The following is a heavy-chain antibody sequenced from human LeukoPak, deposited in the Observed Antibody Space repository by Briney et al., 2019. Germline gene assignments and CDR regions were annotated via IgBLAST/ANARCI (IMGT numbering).Heavy chain of an antibody. J-gene: IGHJ5*02. CDR2: IYYSGST. Sequence: SETLSLTCTVSGGSISSGGYYWGWLRQHPGKGLEWIVYIYYSGSTYYNPSLKSRVTISVDTSKNQFSLKLSSVTAADTAVYYCARGDSYSSSWKGNWFGPWGQGTLVTVSS. D-gene: IGHD6-13*01. CDR3: ARGDSYSSSWKGNWFGP. V-gene: IGHV4-31*03. CDR1: GGSISSGGYY.